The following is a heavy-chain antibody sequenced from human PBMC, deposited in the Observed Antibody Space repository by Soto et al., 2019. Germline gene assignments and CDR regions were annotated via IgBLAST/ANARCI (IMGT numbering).Heavy chain of an antibody. CDR1: GGPISSSNHY. CDR3: GRLGDRGNYYDRDV. CDR2: ISYSGRT. D-gene: IGHD3-16*01. Sequence: QLQLQESGPGLVKPAETLSVTCTVSGGPISSSNHYWGWIRQPPGKGLEWMGSISYSGRTSYNPSAQRRGTVSVDMSKNQLSLKVGCGPAAEPAVYVCGRLGDRGNYYDRDVWGKGTTVTVSS. J-gene: IGHJ6*03. V-gene: IGHV4-39*01.